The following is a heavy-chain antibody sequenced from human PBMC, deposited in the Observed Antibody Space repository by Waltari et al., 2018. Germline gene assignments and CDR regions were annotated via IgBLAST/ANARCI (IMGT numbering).Heavy chain of an antibody. CDR3: SRDRSSSGGRWFDP. J-gene: IGHJ5*02. Sequence: EVQLVESGGGLVQPGRSLRLSCITSGFTLGDHAISGFRQAPGKGLEWLGFIRGDTYGGTTEYAASVKGRFRISREGSKRIAYLEMSSLKSEDTALYYCSRDRSSSGGRWFDPWGQGTQVTVSS. CDR1: GFTLGDHA. V-gene: IGHV3-49*01. CDR2: IRGDTYGGTT. D-gene: IGHD6-6*01.